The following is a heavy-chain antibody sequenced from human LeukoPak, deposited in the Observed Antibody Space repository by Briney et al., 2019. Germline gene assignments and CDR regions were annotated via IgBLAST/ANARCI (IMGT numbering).Heavy chain of an antibody. CDR3: ASSTVRDCSSTSCYCGMDV. J-gene: IGHJ6*02. D-gene: IGHD2-2*01. CDR1: GGSISSYY. Sequence: SETLSLTCTVSGGSISSYYWSWIRQPAGKGLEWIGRIYTSGSTNYNPSLKSRVTMSVDTSKNQFSLKLSSVTAADTAVYYCASSTVRDCSSTSCYCGMDVWGQGTTVTVSS. V-gene: IGHV4-4*07. CDR2: IYTSGST.